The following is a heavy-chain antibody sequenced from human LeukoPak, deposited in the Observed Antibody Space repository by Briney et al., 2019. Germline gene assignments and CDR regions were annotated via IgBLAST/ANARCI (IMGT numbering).Heavy chain of an antibody. CDR2: ISHDGGNK. V-gene: IGHV3-30*02. D-gene: IGHD2-2*01. Sequence: PGGSLRLSCAASGFTFSSYGMHWVRQAPGKGLEWVAFISHDGGNKYYAHSVKGRFTISRDNSKNTVYLQLTSLNAEDTAVYYCAKDLYSTVVPAALYNWFDPWGEGTLVTVSP. CDR3: AKDLYSTVVPAALYNWFDP. CDR1: GFTFSSYG. J-gene: IGHJ5*02.